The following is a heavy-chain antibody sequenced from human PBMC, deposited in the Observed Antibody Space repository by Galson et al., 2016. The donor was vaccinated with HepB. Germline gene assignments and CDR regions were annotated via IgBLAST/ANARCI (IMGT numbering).Heavy chain of an antibody. CDR3: ARGDIFEDAFDI. CDR1: GFTFSSYT. D-gene: IGHD3-9*01. Sequence: SLRLSCAASGFTFSSYTTHWVRQAPGKGLEWVAVISYDGSSKFYADSVKGRFTISRDSSKNTLYLQVNSLRAEDTAVYYCARGDIFEDAFDIWGQGTMVTVSS. J-gene: IGHJ3*02. V-gene: IGHV3-30-3*01. CDR2: ISYDGSSK.